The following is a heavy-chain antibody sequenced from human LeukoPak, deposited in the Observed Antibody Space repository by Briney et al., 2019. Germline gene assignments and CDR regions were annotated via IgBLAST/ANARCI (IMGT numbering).Heavy chain of an antibody. Sequence: SETPSLTCTVSGGSISSGDYYWSWIRQPPGKGLEWIGYIYYSGSTYYNPSLKSRVTISVDTSKNQFPLKLSSVTAADTAVYYCARDKGGGEPHFDYWGQGTLVTVSS. CDR1: GGSISSGDYY. CDR2: IYYSGST. CDR3: ARDKGGGEPHFDY. J-gene: IGHJ4*02. V-gene: IGHV4-30-4*08. D-gene: IGHD1-14*01.